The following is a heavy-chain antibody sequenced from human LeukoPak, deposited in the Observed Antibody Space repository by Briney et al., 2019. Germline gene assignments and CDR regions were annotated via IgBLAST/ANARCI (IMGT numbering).Heavy chain of an antibody. D-gene: IGHD3-22*01. CDR3: ARDRRLASYDC. V-gene: IGHV4-59*12. Sequence: SETLSLTCTVSGGSISSYYWSWIRQPPGKGLEWIGYIYYSGSTNYNPSLKSRVTISVDTSKNQFSLRLSSVTAADTAVYYCARDRRLASYDCWGQGTLVTVSS. CDR1: GGSISSYY. CDR2: IYYSGST. J-gene: IGHJ4*02.